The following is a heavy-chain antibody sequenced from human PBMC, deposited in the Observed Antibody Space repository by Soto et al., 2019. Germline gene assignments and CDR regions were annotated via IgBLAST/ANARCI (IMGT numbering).Heavy chain of an antibody. J-gene: IGHJ4*02. CDR3: ARGGGLYSSAFIDY. V-gene: IGHV3-53*01. Sequence: EVQLVESGGGLIQPGGSLRLSCAASGFTVSSNYMSWVRQAPGKGLEWVSVIYSGGSTYYADSVKGRFTISRDNSKNTLSLQMNSLRAEDTAVYYCARGGGLYSSAFIDYWGQGTLVTVSS. CDR1: GFTVSSNY. CDR2: IYSGGST. D-gene: IGHD6-19*01.